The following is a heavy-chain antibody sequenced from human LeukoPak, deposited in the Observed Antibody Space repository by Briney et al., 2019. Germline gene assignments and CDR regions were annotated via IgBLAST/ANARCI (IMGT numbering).Heavy chain of an antibody. V-gene: IGHV1-2*06. CDR3: AREISGSAYY. CDR1: GYTFTGSY. J-gene: IGHJ4*02. D-gene: IGHD3-22*01. Sequence: GASVKVSCKASGYTFTGSYMHWVRQAPGQGLEWMGRINPNSGDTNYAQKFQGRVTMSRDTSINTAYMELSRLRSDDTAVYYCAREISGSAYYWGQGTLVTVSS. CDR2: INPNSGDT.